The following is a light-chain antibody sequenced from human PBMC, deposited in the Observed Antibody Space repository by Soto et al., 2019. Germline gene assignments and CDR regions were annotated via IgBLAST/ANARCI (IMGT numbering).Light chain of an antibody. Sequence: QSVLTQPPSASGTPGQRVTISCSGSSSNIGSNIVNWYQQLPGTAPKLLIYSRNQRPSGVPDRFSASKSVTSASLAISGLQSEDEADYYCETWDDSLTGVVFGGGTKLTVL. V-gene: IGLV1-44*01. CDR1: SSNIGSNI. CDR3: ETWDDSLTGVV. J-gene: IGLJ3*02. CDR2: SRN.